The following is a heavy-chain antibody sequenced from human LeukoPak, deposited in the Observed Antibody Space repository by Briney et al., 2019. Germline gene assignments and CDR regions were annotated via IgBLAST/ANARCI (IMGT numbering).Heavy chain of an antibody. CDR1: GFTFSSYS. CDR2: ISSSSSYI. Sequence: GGSLRLSCSASGFTFSSYSMNWVRQAPGKGLEWVSSISSSSSYIYYADSVKGRFTISRDNAKNSLYLQMNSLRAEDTAVYYCARDSIITIFGVVIRLDYWGQGTLVTVSS. D-gene: IGHD3-3*01. CDR3: ARDSIITIFGVVIRLDY. J-gene: IGHJ4*02. V-gene: IGHV3-21*01.